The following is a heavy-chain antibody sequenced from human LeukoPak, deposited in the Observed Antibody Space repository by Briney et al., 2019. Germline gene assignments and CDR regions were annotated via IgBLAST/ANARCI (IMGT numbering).Heavy chain of an antibody. CDR1: GYSFTSYW. CDR2: IYPGDSDS. J-gene: IGHJ4*02. CDR3: ARQDIVVVPAAVFYFDY. V-gene: IGHV5-51*01. Sequence: GESLKISCKGSGYSFTSYWIGWVRQMPGKGLGWMGIIYPGDSDSRYSPSLQGGVTISADKTISTAYLQWSSLKASDTAMYYCARQDIVVVPAAVFYFDYWGPGVMVTVSS. D-gene: IGHD2-2*01.